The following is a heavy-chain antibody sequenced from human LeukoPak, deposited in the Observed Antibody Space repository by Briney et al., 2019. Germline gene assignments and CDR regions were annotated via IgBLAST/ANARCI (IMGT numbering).Heavy chain of an antibody. Sequence: GGSLRLSCAASGFTFRSYWMHWVRQAPAKGLVGVSRINSDGSSTSYADSVKGRFTISRDNAKNTLYLQMNSLRAEDTAVYYCARDHYGDTDYYYMDVWGKGTTVTVSS. D-gene: IGHD4-17*01. CDR1: GFTFRSYW. CDR2: INSDGSST. J-gene: IGHJ6*03. CDR3: ARDHYGDTDYYYMDV. V-gene: IGHV3-74*01.